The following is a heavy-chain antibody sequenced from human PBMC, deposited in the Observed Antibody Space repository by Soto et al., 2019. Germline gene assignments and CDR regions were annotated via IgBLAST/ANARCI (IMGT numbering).Heavy chain of an antibody. CDR1: GFTFSIYW. J-gene: IGHJ4*02. CDR2: INGDGRST. V-gene: IGHV3-74*01. Sequence: EVQLVESGGGLVQPGGSLRLSCAASGFTFSIYWMHWVRQAPGEGLVWVSRINGDGRSTNYADSVKGRFTISRDNAKNTLYLKMTSLRAEDTAVYFCARGLRSSDDYWGQGTLVTVSS. D-gene: IGHD6-25*01. CDR3: ARGLRSSDDY.